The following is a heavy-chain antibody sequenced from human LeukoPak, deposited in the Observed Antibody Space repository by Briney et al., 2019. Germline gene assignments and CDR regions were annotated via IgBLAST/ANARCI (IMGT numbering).Heavy chain of an antibody. J-gene: IGHJ3*02. CDR2: ISSSSSYT. Sequence: GGSLRLSCAASGFTFSDYYMSWIRQAPGKGLEWVSYISSSSSYTNYADSVKGRFTISRDNAKNSLYLQMNSLRAEDTAVYYCARDATYYYDSSGYAFGIWGQGTMVTVSS. D-gene: IGHD3-22*01. V-gene: IGHV3-11*05. CDR1: GFTFSDYY. CDR3: ARDATYYYDSSGYAFGI.